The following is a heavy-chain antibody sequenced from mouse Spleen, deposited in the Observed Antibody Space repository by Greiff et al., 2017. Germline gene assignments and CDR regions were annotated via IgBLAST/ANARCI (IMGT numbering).Heavy chain of an antibody. CDR1: GDSITSGY. V-gene: IGHV3-8*02. CDR3: ARFSLLRYYFDY. J-gene: IGHJ2*01. Sequence: EVQLQQSGPSLVKPSQTLSLTCSVPGDSITSGYWNWIRKFPGNKLEYMGYISYSGSTYYNPSLKSRISITRDTSKNQYYLQLNSVTTEDTATYYCARFSLLRYYFDYWGQGTTLTVSS. D-gene: IGHD1-2*01. CDR2: ISYSGST.